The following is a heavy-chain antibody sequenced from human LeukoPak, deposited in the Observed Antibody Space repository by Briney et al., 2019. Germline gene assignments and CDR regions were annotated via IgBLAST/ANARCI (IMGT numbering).Heavy chain of an antibody. V-gene: IGHV3-9*01. CDR2: ISWNGDSI. D-gene: IGHD2-21*02. CDR1: GFSFDDYA. CDR3: TSWGDTTAEYFQR. J-gene: IGHJ1*01. Sequence: GGSLGLSCAASGFSFDDYAMHWVRQAPGKGLEWVSAISWNGDSIVYADSVKGRFTISRDNAQNSMYLQMNSLRVEDTAVYYCTSWGDTTAEYFQRWGRGTLVTVSS.